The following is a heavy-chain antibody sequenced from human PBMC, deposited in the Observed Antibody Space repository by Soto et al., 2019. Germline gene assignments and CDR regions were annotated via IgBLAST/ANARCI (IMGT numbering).Heavy chain of an antibody. J-gene: IGHJ3*02. CDR1: GYTFTSYG. CDR2: ISAYNGNT. D-gene: IGHD5-18*01. Sequence: QVQLVQSGAEVKKPGASVKVSCKASGYTFTSYGISWVRQAPGQGLEWKGWISAYNGNTNYAQKLQGRVTMTTDTSTSTAYMELRSLRSGGTAVHYCPRDRGYSYGHDGFDTWGQGTMVTVSS. V-gene: IGHV1-18*01. CDR3: PRDRGYSYGHDGFDT.